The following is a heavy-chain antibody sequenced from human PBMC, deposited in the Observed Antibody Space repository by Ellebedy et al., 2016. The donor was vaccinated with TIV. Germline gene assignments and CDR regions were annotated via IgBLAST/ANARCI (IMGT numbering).Heavy chain of an antibody. CDR3: ARNGYGDNDGYWFDP. D-gene: IGHD4-17*01. CDR2: INHGGST. J-gene: IGHJ5*02. V-gene: IGHV4-34*01. Sequence: SQTLSLTCAIYGGSLSGYYWSWIRQPPGKGLEWIGEINHGGSTNYSPSLKSRVTISADTSKNQFSLSLSSVTAADTAVYYCARNGYGDNDGYWFDPWGQGTLATVSS. CDR1: GGSLSGYY.